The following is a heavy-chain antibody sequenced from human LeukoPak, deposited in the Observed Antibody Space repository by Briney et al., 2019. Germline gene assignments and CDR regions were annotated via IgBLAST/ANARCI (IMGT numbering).Heavy chain of an antibody. CDR3: ARDHQDIVVVPAASIAHY. V-gene: IGHV3-21*01. J-gene: IGHJ4*02. Sequence: GGSLRLSCAASGFTFSSYSMNWVRQAPGKGLEWVSSISSSSYIYYADSVKGRFTISRDNAKNSLYLQMNSLRAEDTAVYYCARDHQDIVVVPAASIAHYWGQGTLVTVSS. D-gene: IGHD2-2*01. CDR2: ISSSSYI. CDR1: GFTFSSYS.